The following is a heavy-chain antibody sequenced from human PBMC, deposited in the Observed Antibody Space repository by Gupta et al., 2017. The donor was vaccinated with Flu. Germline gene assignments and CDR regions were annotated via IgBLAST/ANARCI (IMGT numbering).Heavy chain of an antibody. D-gene: IGHD6-25*01. J-gene: IGHJ4*02. CDR1: GGTFRTYG. V-gene: IGHV1-69*01. Sequence: QVQLVQPGAEVKKPGSSVKVSCKASGGTFRTYGIGWVRQAPGQGLEYMGGIIPIFGTADYAQKFQGRVTITADESTSTAYMEVSSLRSEDTAVYYCAGGLYSSATRPLEYWGQGTLVTVSS. CDR3: AGGLYSSATRPLEY. CDR2: IIPIFGTA.